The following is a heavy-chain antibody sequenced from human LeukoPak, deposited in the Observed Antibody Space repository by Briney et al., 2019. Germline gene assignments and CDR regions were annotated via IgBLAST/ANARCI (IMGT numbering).Heavy chain of an antibody. CDR3: ARDGLWFGGYYYYGMDV. V-gene: IGHV1-2*02. CDR1: GYTFTGYY. D-gene: IGHD3-10*01. Sequence: ASVKVSCKASGYTFTGYYMHWVRQAPGQGLEWMGWINPNSGGTNYAQKFQGRVTMTRDTSISTAYMELSRLRSDDTAVYYCARDGLWFGGYYYYGMDVWGQGTTVTVSS. CDR2: INPNSGGT. J-gene: IGHJ6*02.